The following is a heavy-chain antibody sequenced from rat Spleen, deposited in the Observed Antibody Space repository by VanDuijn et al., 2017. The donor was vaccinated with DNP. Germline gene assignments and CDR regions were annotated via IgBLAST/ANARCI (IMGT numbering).Heavy chain of an antibody. Sequence: EVKLLESGGGLVQPGGSMRLSCAASGFTFRDYYMAWVRQAPTKGLEWVAYISYDGGSTYYGDSVKGRFTISRDNAKSTLYLQMNSLKSEDMATYFCARDNYGGYYWGHGVMVTVSS. CDR1: GFTFRDYY. J-gene: IGHJ2*01. CDR3: ARDNYGGYY. CDR2: ISYDGGST. D-gene: IGHD1-11*01. V-gene: IGHV5-22*01.